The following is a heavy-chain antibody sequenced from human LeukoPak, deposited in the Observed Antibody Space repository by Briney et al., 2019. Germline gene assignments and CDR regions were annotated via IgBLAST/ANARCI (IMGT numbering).Heavy chain of an antibody. D-gene: IGHD3-10*01. CDR3: ARGQGRYYYGSGRVRGYYFDY. Sequence: SETLSFTCAVYGGTFSGYYWSWIRQPPGKGLEWIGEINHSGSTHYKPSLKSRVTISVDTSKNQFSLKLSSVTAADTAVYYCARGQGRYYYGSGRVRGYYFDYWGQGTLVTVSS. J-gene: IGHJ4*02. V-gene: IGHV4-34*01. CDR2: INHSGST. CDR1: GGTFSGYY.